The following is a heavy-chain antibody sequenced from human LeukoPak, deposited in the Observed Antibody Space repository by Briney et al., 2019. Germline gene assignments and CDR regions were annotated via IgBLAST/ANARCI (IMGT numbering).Heavy chain of an antibody. D-gene: IGHD4-17*01. CDR3: APPPVGIDV. CDR1: GFTFSDHY. J-gene: IGHJ6*04. Sequence: GGSLRLSCAASGFTFSDHYMDWVRQAPGKGLEWVSYISSSGSTIYYADSVKGRFTISRDNAKNSLDLQMNSLRAEDTAVYFCAPPPVGIDVWGRGTSVTVSS. CDR2: ISSSGSTI. V-gene: IGHV3-11*04.